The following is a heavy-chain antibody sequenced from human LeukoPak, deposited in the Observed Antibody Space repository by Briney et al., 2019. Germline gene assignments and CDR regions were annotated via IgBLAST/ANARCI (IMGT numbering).Heavy chain of an antibody. J-gene: IGHJ5*02. CDR1: GGSISSSSYY. CDR3: ARDMVRGGNSANWFDP. CDR2: IYCSGST. V-gene: IGHV4-39*07. D-gene: IGHD3-10*01. Sequence: SEALSLTCTVSGGSISSSSYYWGWIRQPPGKGLEWIGGIYCSGSTYYNPSLKSRVTISVDTSKNQFSLKLSSVTAADTAVYYCARDMVRGGNSANWFDPWGQGTLVTVSS.